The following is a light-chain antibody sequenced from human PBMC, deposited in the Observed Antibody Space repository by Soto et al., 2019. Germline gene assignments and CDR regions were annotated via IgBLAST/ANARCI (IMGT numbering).Light chain of an antibody. J-gene: IGKJ1*01. CDR2: AAS. Sequence: AIRMTQSPSSLSASTGDRVTITCRASQDISSYLAWYQQKPGKAPKLLIYAASTLQSEVPSRFSGSGSGTDFTLTISCLQSEDFAAYYCQQYYSYPWTFGQGTKVDIK. CDR3: QQYYSYPWT. CDR1: QDISSY. V-gene: IGKV1-8*01.